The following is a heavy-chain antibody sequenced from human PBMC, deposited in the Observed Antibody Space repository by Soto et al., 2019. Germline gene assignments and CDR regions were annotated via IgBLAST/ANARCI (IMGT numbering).Heavy chain of an antibody. CDR2: ISGSGGST. CDR1: GFTFSSYA. J-gene: IGHJ5*02. Sequence: SGGSLRLSCAASGFTFSSYAMNWVRQAPGKGLEWVSAISGSGGSTYYADSVKGRFTISRDSSKNTLYLQMNSLRAEDTAVYYCAKDRYSYSMAPFDPWGQGTLVTVSS. V-gene: IGHV3-23*01. D-gene: IGHD6-13*01. CDR3: AKDRYSYSMAPFDP.